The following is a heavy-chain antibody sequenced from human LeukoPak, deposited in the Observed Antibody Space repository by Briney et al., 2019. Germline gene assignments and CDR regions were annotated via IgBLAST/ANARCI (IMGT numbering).Heavy chain of an antibody. J-gene: IGHJ4*02. V-gene: IGHV3-23*01. Sequence: GGSLRLSCAASGFTFSSCAMSWVRQAPGKGLEWVSTIIDSGNSIYYADSVEGRFTISRDNFKDTLYLQMDSLRAGDTAVYYCAKDPIFSGSYGVFDSWGQGTLVTVSS. CDR3: AKDPIFSGSYGVFDS. CDR1: GFTFSSCA. D-gene: IGHD1-26*01. CDR2: IIDSGNSI.